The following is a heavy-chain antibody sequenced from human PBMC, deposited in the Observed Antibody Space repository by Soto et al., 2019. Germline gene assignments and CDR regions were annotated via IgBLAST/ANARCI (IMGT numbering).Heavy chain of an antibody. V-gene: IGHV1-2*04. D-gene: IGHD2-15*01. CDR1: GYTFTGYY. CDR3: AREGGGYCSGGSCFDAFDI. CDR2: INPNSGGT. Sequence: QVPLVQSGAEVKKPGASVKVSCKASGYTFTGYYMHWVRQAPGQGLEWMGWINPNSGGTNYAQKFQGWVTMTRDTSISTAYMELSRLRSDDTAVYYCAREGGGYCSGGSCFDAFDIWGQETMVTVSS. J-gene: IGHJ3*02.